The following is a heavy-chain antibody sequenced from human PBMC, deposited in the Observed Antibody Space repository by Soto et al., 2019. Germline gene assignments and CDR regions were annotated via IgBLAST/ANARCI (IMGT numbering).Heavy chain of an antibody. CDR2: IDQDGSEK. Sequence: EVRLVESGGDLVQPGGSLRLSCAGSGFTFGIYWMSWVRQAPGKGLEWVANIDQDGSEKNYVDSVKGRFTISRDKARNSLFLQMNSLRVEDTAVYYCVETLNHQLPPSLLWGQGTLVTVSS. CDR1: GFTFGIYW. CDR3: VETLNHQLPPSLL. D-gene: IGHD1-1*01. V-gene: IGHV3-7*01. J-gene: IGHJ4*02.